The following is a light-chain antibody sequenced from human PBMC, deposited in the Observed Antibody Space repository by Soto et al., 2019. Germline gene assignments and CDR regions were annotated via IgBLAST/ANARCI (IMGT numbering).Light chain of an antibody. CDR3: TSWTTSTTMI. J-gene: IGLJ2*01. V-gene: IGLV2-14*03. Sequence: QSALTQPASLSGSPGKSITISCTGTSSDLGAYNFVSGYQQHPGKAPKLMLYYVNIRPSGVSNRFSGSKSGNTASLTISGLQAEDEADYYCTSWTTSTTMIFGGGTQLTVL. CDR1: SSDLGAYNF. CDR2: YVN.